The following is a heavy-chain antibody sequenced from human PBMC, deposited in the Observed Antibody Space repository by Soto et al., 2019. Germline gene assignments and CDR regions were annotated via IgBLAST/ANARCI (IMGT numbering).Heavy chain of an antibody. D-gene: IGHD4-4*01. Sequence: GASVKVSCKASGGTFSSYTISWVRQAPGQGLEWMGRIIPILGIANYAQKFQGRVTITADKSTSTAYMELSSLRSEDTAVYYCARDYPAATVNNSCYFDPFGRGTLARVAS. CDR2: IIPILGIA. CDR3: ARDYPAATVNNSCYFDP. V-gene: IGHV1-69*04. CDR1: GGTFSSYT. J-gene: IGHJ2*01.